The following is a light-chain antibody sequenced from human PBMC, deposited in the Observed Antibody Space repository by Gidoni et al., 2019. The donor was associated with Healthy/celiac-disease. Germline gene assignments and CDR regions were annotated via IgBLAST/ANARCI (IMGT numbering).Light chain of an antibody. CDR3: QQSYSTPWT. Sequence: IQMTQSPSSLSASVGDRVTITCRASQSISSYLNWYQQKPGKAPKLLIYAASSLQSGVPSRFSGSGSGTDFTLTISSLQPEDFATYYCQQSYSTPWTFGRETKVEIK. V-gene: IGKV1-39*01. J-gene: IGKJ1*01. CDR2: AAS. CDR1: QSISSY.